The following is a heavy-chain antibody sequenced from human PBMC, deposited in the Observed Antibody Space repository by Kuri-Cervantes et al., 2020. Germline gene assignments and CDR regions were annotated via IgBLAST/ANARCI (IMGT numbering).Heavy chain of an antibody. V-gene: IGHV3-73*01. J-gene: IGHJ5*02. Sequence: GESLKISCVASGFTFSDSAIHWVRQASGKGLEWVGRIRSKAANYATAYGALVKGRFTISRDDSKNTAYLQMNSLKTDDTAMYYCTRLADIVVVPAEPWGQGTLVTVSS. CDR1: GFTFSDSA. CDR3: TRLADIVVVPAEP. CDR2: IRSKAANYAT. D-gene: IGHD2-2*01.